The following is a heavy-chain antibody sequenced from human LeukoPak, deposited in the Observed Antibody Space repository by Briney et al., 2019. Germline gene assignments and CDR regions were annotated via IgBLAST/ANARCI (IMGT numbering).Heavy chain of an antibody. Sequence: PSETLSLTCTVSGYSISSGYYWGWIRQPPGKGLEWIGSIYHSGSTYYNPSLKSRVTISVDTSKNQLSLKLSSVTAADTAVYYCAREFSGSYPNWFDPWGQGTLVTVSS. J-gene: IGHJ5*02. V-gene: IGHV4-38-2*02. CDR3: AREFSGSYPNWFDP. D-gene: IGHD1-26*01. CDR1: GYSISSGYY. CDR2: IYHSGST.